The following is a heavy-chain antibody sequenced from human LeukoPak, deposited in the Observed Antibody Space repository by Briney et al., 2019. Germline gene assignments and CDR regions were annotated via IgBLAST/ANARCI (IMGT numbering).Heavy chain of an antibody. Sequence: SETLSLTCTVSGGSISSYYWSWIRQPPGKGLEWIGYIYYSGSTNYNPSLKSRVTISVDTSKNQFSLKLSSVTAADPAVYYCARQVHSISYSRYCSGGICYGPHFDYWGQGTLVTVSS. J-gene: IGHJ4*02. CDR1: GGSISSYY. D-gene: IGHD2-15*01. V-gene: IGHV4-59*08. CDR3: ARQVHSISYSRYCSGGICYGPHFDY. CDR2: IYYSGST.